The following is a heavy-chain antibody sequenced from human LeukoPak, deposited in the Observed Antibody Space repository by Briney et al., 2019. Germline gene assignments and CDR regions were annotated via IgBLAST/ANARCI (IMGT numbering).Heavy chain of an antibody. Sequence: PGGSLGLSCEASGFTFNNYVMTWVRQAPGKGLEWVSSISASAAMTYYADSVKGRFTVSRDNSNNRLYLQMSGLTAADTAAYYCAKDRSIGTYYTFDNWGQGTLVTVSS. CDR3: AKDRSIGTYYTFDN. D-gene: IGHD1-26*01. V-gene: IGHV3-23*01. J-gene: IGHJ4*02. CDR1: GFTFNNYV. CDR2: ISASAAMT.